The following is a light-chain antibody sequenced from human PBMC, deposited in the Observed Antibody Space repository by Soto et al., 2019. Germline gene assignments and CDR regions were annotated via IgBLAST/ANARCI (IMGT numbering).Light chain of an antibody. CDR2: GST. Sequence: QSALTQPPSLSGAPGQRVTISRTGSGSNIGAPYDVHWYQHLPGAAPKLLIYGSTNRPSGVPGRFSGSKSGTSASLAITGLQAEDEADYYCQSYDSSLSGYVFGAGTKVTVL. CDR3: QSYDSSLSGYV. V-gene: IGLV1-40*01. J-gene: IGLJ1*01. CDR1: GSNIGAPYD.